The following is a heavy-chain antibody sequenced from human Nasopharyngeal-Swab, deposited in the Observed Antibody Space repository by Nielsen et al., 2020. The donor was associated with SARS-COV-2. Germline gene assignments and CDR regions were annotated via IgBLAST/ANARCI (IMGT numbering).Heavy chain of an antibody. Sequence: ESLKISCKGSGYSFTSYWIGWVRQMPGKGLEWMGIIYPGDSDTRDSPSFQGQVTISSDKSISTAYLQWSSLKASDTAMYYCARQTKQWLSDFDYWGQGTLVTVSS. V-gene: IGHV5-51*01. CDR1: GYSFTSYW. D-gene: IGHD6-19*01. J-gene: IGHJ4*02. CDR2: IYPGDSDT. CDR3: ARQTKQWLSDFDY.